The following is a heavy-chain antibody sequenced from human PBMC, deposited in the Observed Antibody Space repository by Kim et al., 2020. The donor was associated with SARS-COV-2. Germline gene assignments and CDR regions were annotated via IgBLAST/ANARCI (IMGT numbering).Heavy chain of an antibody. CDR1: GYTFTSYA. J-gene: IGHJ3*02. CDR2: INTNTGNP. Sequence: ASVKVSCKASGYTFTSYAMNWVRQAPGQGLEWMGWINTNTGNPTYAQGFTGRFVLSLDTSVSTAYLQISSLKAEDTAVYYCARENRGDYYGSGSRDAFVIWGQGTMVTVSS. CDR3: ARENRGDYYGSGSRDAFVI. V-gene: IGHV7-4-1*02. D-gene: IGHD3-10*01.